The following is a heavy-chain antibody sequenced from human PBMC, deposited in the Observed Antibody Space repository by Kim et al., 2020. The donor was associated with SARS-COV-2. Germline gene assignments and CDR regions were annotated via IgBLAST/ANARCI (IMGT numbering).Heavy chain of an antibody. D-gene: IGHD3-9*01. CDR2: ISYDGSNK. Sequence: GGSLRLSCAASGFTFSSYGMHWVRQAPGKGLEWVAVISYDGSNKYYADSVKGRFTISRDNSKNTLYLQMNSLRAEDTAVYYCAKVRVKYYDILTGYSLGVDHYGMDVWGQGTTVTVSS. V-gene: IGHV3-30*18. J-gene: IGHJ6*02. CDR1: GFTFSSYG. CDR3: AKVRVKYYDILTGYSLGVDHYGMDV.